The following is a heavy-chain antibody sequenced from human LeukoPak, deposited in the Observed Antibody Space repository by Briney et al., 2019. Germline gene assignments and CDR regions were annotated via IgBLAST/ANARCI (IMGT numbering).Heavy chain of an antibody. CDR2: IKSKSDGETA. J-gene: IGHJ4*02. D-gene: IGHD2-15*01. CDR3: TGLGICGGGSCSDY. Sequence: GGSLRLSCAASGSNFNNAWMTWVRQAPGKGLEWVGRIKSKSDGETADYATPVKGRFIISRDDLKSTLYLQMNRLRIEDTGVYYCTGLGICGGGSCSDYWGKGTLVTVSS. CDR1: GSNFNNAW. V-gene: IGHV3-15*01.